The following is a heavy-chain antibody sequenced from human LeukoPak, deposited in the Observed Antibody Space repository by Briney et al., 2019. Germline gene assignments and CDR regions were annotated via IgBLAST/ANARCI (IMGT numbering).Heavy chain of an antibody. V-gene: IGHV3-30-3*01. CDR1: GFTFSSYA. Sequence: GGSLRLSCAASGFTFSSYAMHWVRQAPGKGLEWVAVISYDGSNKYYADSVKGRFTISRDNSKNTLYLQMNSLRAEDTAVYYCARGSTWGYDAFDIWGQGTMVTVSS. J-gene: IGHJ3*02. D-gene: IGHD3-16*01. CDR3: ARGSTWGYDAFDI. CDR2: ISYDGSNK.